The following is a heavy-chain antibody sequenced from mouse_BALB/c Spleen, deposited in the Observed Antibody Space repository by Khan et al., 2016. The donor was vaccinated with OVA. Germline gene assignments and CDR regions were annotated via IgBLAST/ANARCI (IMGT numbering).Heavy chain of an antibody. CDR1: GYSITSGYG. D-gene: IGHD1-2*01. CDR3: ARTARIKY. J-gene: IGHJ2*01. CDR2: ISYSGST. V-gene: IGHV3-2*02. Sequence: EVQLKESGPGLVKPCQSLSLTCTVTGYSITSGYGWNWIRQFPGNKLEWMGYISYSGSTNYNPSLKSRISITRDTSKNQFFLQLNSVTTEDTATYYCARTARIKYWGQGTTLTVSS.